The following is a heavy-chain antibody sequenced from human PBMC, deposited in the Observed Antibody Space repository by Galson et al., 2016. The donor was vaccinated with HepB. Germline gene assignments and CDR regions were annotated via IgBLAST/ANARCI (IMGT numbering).Heavy chain of an antibody. CDR3: ARDRSRFSSGYYTGARDVFAI. CDR2: LSSTSTYI. V-gene: IGHV3-21*04. D-gene: IGHD3-3*01. Sequence: SLRLSCAASGFTFSTYTMHWVRQAPGKGLEWVSYLSSTSTYIDYADSVKGRFTISRENAKNSLYLQMNSLRAEDTAVYYCARDRSRFSSGYYTGARDVFAIWGQGTVVTVSS. J-gene: IGHJ3*02. CDR1: GFTFSTYT.